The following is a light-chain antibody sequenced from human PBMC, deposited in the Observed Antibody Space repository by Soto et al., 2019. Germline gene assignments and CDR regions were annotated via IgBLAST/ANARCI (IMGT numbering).Light chain of an antibody. CDR1: QSVLSSSNNKNY. J-gene: IGKJ2*01. CDR3: QQYYSAPYT. CDR2: WAS. V-gene: IGKV4-1*01. Sequence: DIVMTQSPDSLAVSLGERATINCKSSQSVLSSSNNKNYLAWYQHKPGQPPKLLIFWASTRESGVPDRLSGSGSGPDFTLTISSLQADDVAVYYCQQYYSAPYTFGQGTKLEIK.